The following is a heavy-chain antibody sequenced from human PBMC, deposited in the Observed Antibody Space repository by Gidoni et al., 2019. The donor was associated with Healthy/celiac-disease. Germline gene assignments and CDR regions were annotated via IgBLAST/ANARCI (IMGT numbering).Heavy chain of an antibody. CDR3: AREKGDGVFDY. CDR2: IIPILGIA. Sequence: QVQLVQSGAAVKKPESSVKVSCKDSGGTLSSYAFSWVRQAPGQGLEWMGRIIPILGIANYAQKFQGRVPITADKSTRTAYMELSSLGSEDTAVYYCAREKGDGVFDYWGQGTLVTVSS. D-gene: IGHD3-16*01. CDR1: GGTLSSYA. J-gene: IGHJ4*02. V-gene: IGHV1-69*04.